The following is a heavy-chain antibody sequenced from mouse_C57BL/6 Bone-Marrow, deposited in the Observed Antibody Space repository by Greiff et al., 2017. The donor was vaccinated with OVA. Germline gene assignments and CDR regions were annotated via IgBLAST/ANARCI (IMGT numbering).Heavy chain of an antibody. Sequence: VQLQQSGADLARPGASVKMSCKASGYTFTSYTMHWVKQRPGQGLEWIGYINPSSGYTKYNQKFKDKATLTADKSSSTAYMQLSSLTSEDSAVYYCARPPYDYGRYYAMDYWGQGTSVTVSS. CDR1: GYTFTSYT. CDR3: ARPPYDYGRYYAMDY. CDR2: INPSSGYT. V-gene: IGHV1-4*01. D-gene: IGHD1-1*01. J-gene: IGHJ4*01.